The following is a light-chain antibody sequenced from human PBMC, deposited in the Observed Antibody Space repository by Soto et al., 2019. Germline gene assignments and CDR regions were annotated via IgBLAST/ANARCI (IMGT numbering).Light chain of an antibody. CDR1: SSNIGSNF. J-gene: IGLJ1*01. V-gene: IGLV1-47*01. CDR2: RNN. CDR3: GTWDDSLNGQV. Sequence: QSVLTQPPSASGTPGQRVTISCSGSSSNIGSNFVYWYQQFPGTAPKLLIYRNNQRPSGVPDRFSGSKSGTSASLAISGLPSEDEADYYCGTWDDSLNGQVFGPGTKLTVL.